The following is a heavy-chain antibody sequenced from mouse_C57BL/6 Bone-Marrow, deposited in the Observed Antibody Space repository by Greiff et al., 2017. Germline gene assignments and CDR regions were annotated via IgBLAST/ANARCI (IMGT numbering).Heavy chain of an antibody. J-gene: IGHJ1*03. Sequence: EVQGVESGGDLVKPGGSLKLSCAASGFTFSSYGMSWVRQTPDKRLEWVATISSGGSYTYYPDSVKGRFTISRDNAKNTLYLQMSSLKSEDTAMYYCARQGHWYFDVWGTGTTVTVSS. CDR2: ISSGGSYT. CDR1: GFTFSSYG. V-gene: IGHV5-6*01. CDR3: ARQGHWYFDV.